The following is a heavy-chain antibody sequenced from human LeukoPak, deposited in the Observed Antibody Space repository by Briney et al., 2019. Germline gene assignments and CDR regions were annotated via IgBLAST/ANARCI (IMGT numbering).Heavy chain of an antibody. Sequence: SETLSLTCTVSGGSISSSSYYWGWIRQPPGKGLEWIGSIYYSGSTYYNPSLKSRVTISVDTSKNQFSLKLSSVTAADTAVYYCARHPSYYDRIDYWGQGTLVTVSS. CDR2: IYYSGST. CDR1: GGSISSSSYY. J-gene: IGHJ4*02. V-gene: IGHV4-39*01. CDR3: ARHPSYYDRIDY. D-gene: IGHD3-22*01.